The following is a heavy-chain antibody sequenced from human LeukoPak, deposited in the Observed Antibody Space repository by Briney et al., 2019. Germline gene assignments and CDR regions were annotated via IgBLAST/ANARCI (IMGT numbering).Heavy chain of an antibody. Sequence: PSETLSLTCAVSGASSSDYYWSWIRQPPGKGLEWIGDLSYSGNANYNPSLKSRVTMSADTSKNQFSLKLTSVTAADTAVYCCARAVYYYDSSGYYPVDAFDIWGQGTMVTVSS. CDR1: GASSSDYY. V-gene: IGHV4-59*08. J-gene: IGHJ3*02. CDR2: LSYSGNA. D-gene: IGHD3-22*01. CDR3: ARAVYYYDSSGYYPVDAFDI.